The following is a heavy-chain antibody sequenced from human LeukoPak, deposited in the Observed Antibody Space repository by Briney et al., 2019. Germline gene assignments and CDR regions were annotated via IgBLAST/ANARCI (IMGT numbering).Heavy chain of an antibody. D-gene: IGHD3-10*01. Sequence: GGSLRLSCVASRFTFSSYSMNWVRQAPGKGLEWVSFISSSGDTIYYADSVKGRFTISRDNAKSSLYLQMNSLRAEDTAVYYCAKVYVLWFGELVVWGQGTLVTVSS. V-gene: IGHV3-48*04. CDR1: RFTFSSYS. CDR2: ISSSGDTI. J-gene: IGHJ4*02. CDR3: AKVYVLWFGELVV.